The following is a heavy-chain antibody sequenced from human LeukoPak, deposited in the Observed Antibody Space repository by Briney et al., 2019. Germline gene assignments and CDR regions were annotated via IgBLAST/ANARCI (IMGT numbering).Heavy chain of an antibody. CDR1: GFTFSSYS. V-gene: IGHV3-48*01. CDR2: ISSSSSTI. D-gene: IGHD5-18*01. J-gene: IGHJ4*02. Sequence: PGGSLRLSCAASGFTFSSYSMNWVRQAPGKGLEWVSYISSSSSTIYYADSVKGRFTISRDNAKNSLYLQMNSLRAEDTAVYYCACVGRIQLIDYWGQGTLVTVSS. CDR3: ACVGRIQLIDY.